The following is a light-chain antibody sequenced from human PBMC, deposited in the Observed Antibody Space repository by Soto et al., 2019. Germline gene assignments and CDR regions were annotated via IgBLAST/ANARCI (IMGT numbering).Light chain of an antibody. V-gene: IGLV1-47*01. Sequence: QSVLTQPPSASGTPGQRVTISCSGSSSNIGSNYVYWYQQLPETAPKLLIYRNNQRRSGVPDRFSGSKSGTSASLAISGLRSEDEADYYCAAWDDSLKVFGTGTKLTVL. CDR3: AAWDDSLKV. CDR2: RNN. CDR1: SSNIGSNY. J-gene: IGLJ1*01.